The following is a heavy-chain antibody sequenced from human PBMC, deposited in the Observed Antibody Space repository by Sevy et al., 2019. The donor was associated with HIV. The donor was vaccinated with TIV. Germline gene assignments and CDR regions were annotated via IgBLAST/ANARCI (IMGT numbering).Heavy chain of an antibody. CDR3: ALVRGVNQG. CDR1: GYTVTDYA. V-gene: IGHV1-3*04. Sequence: ASVKVSCKASGYTVTDYAMHWVRQAPGQRLEWMGWINTGNGDTRYSQRFQGRVTLTRDTSASTAYMELSSLRSEDSAVYYCALVRGVNQGWGQGTLVTVSS. J-gene: IGHJ4*02. CDR2: INTGNGDT. D-gene: IGHD3-10*01.